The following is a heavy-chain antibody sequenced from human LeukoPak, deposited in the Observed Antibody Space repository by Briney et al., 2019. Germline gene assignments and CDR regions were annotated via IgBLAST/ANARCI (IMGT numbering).Heavy chain of an antibody. CDR2: ISSSSSYI. J-gene: IGHJ3*02. CDR1: GFTFSSYN. CDR3: ARAKRNGFDI. V-gene: IGHV3-21*01. Sequence: GGSLRLSCAASGFTFSSYNMNWVRQAPGKGLAWVSSISSSSSYIYYADSVKGRFTISRDNARNSLYLQMNSLRAEDTAVYYCARAKRNGFDIWGQGTMVTVSS.